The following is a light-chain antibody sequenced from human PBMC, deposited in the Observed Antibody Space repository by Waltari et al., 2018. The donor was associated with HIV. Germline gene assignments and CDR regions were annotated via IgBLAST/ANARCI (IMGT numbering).Light chain of an antibody. CDR1: QSVSTY. V-gene: IGKV3-20*01. CDR2: GAS. Sequence: EIVLTQSPATLSLSPGERATLSCRASQSVSTYLAWYQQKPGQAPRLLIYGASTRATGIPDRFSGSGSGTDFTLALSRLEPEDFALYYCHQYGTSPYTFGQGTKLEIK. J-gene: IGKJ2*01. CDR3: HQYGTSPYT.